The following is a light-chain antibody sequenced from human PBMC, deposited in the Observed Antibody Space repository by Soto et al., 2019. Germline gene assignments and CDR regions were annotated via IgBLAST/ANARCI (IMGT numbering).Light chain of an antibody. V-gene: IGKV1-27*01. CDR2: AAS. CDR3: QKYNYAPRT. CDR1: QGIGNY. J-gene: IGKJ1*01. Sequence: DIQMTQSPSSLSASVGDRVTITCRASQGIGNYVAWYQQKPGTVPKLLIYAASTLQSGVPSRFSGSGSGTDFTLTISSLQPADVATYYCQKYNYAPRTFGQGTKVDIK.